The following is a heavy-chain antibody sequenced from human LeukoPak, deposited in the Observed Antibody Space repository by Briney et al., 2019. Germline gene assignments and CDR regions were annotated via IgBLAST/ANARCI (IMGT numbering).Heavy chain of an antibody. CDR3: AREEGYYDSSGYHNAFDL. CDR2: ISGAGSII. D-gene: IGHD3-22*01. V-gene: IGHV3-11*01. Sequence: GGSLRLSCAASGFSFGDYYMSWIRQAPGKGLELVSYISGAGSIIYNIDSVKGRFTISRDNSKKSLYLQMNSLRVEDTAVYYCAREEGYYDSSGYHNAFDLWGQGTMVTVSA. CDR1: GFSFGDYY. J-gene: IGHJ3*01.